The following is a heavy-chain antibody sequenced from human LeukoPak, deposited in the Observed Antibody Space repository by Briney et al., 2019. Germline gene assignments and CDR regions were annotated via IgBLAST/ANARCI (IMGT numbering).Heavy chain of an antibody. Sequence: GGSLRLSCAASGFTFSSYAMSWVRQAPGKGLEWVPAISGSGGSTYYADSVKGRFTISRDNSKNTLYLQMNSLRAEDTAVYYCAKEPTVALRLQDAFDIWGQGTMVTVSS. CDR3: AKEPTVALRLQDAFDI. CDR2: ISGSGGST. V-gene: IGHV3-23*01. CDR1: GFTFSSYA. J-gene: IGHJ3*02. D-gene: IGHD4-23*01.